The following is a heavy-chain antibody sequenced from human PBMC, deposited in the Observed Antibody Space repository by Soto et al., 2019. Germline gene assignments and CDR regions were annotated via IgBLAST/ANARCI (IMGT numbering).Heavy chain of an antibody. CDR3: AKATATAGGAFQX. CDR2: ILFGGST. Sequence: GGSLRLSFAVSGFICSSYDMSWVRQAPGKGLEWVSTILFGGSTHYEDSVKGMFTIYRDTSKNTVYLQMKSMTAGDTAVYYCAKATATAGGAFQXCGQATIVTVS. V-gene: IGHV3-23*01. J-gene: IGHJ3*02. CDR1: GFICSSYD. D-gene: IGHD2-21*02.